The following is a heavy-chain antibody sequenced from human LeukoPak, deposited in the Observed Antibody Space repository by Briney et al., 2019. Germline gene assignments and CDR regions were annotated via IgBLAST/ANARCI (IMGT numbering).Heavy chain of an antibody. CDR1: GFSFSSFD. V-gene: IGHV3-48*04. J-gene: IGHJ4*02. CDR3: ARWNLGSDF. D-gene: IGHD1-1*01. CDR2: ISSDSRTI. Sequence: PGGSLRLSCAASGFSFSSFDMNWVRQAPGKGLRGISFISSDSRTIYYADSVRGRFTISRDNAKNSLFLQMNTLSAEDTAVYYWARWNLGSDFWGQGTLVTVSS.